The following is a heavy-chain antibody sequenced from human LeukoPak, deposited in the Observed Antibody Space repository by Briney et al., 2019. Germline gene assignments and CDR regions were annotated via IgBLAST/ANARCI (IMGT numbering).Heavy chain of an antibody. V-gene: IGHV1-2*02. CDR2: INPNSGAT. J-gene: IGHJ3*02. Sequence: ASVKVSCKASGYTFTDHYMHWVRQAPGQGLEWMGWINPNSGATNYAQKFQDRVTMTGDKSITTAYMELSRLRSDDTAVYYCARDGTFDIWGQGTMVTVSS. CDR1: GYTFTDHY. CDR3: ARDGTFDI.